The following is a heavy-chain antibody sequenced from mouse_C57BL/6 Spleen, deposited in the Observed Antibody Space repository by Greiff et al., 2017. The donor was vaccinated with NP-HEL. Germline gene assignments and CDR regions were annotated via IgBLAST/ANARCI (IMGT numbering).Heavy chain of an antibody. V-gene: IGHV1-50*01. Sequence: QVQLQQSGAELVKPGASVKLSCKASGYTFTSYWMQWVKQRPGQGLEWIGEIDPSDSYTNYNQKFKGKATLTVDTSSSTAYMQLSSLTSEDSAVYYCARDGSSHAMDYWGQGTSVTVSS. D-gene: IGHD1-1*01. CDR2: IDPSDSYT. CDR3: ARDGSSHAMDY. J-gene: IGHJ4*01. CDR1: GYTFTSYW.